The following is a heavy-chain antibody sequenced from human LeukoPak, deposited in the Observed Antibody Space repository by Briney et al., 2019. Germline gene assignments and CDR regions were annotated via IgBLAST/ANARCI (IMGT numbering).Heavy chain of an antibody. J-gene: IGHJ4*02. Sequence: GGSLRLSCVASGFSLSIYWLGWVPQAPGKGLEWVANIKEDGSETYYVDSVKGRFTISSDNVKNSLYLQVNSLRAEDTAVYYCARADFRGSSWDYAYWGQGALITVSS. V-gene: IGHV3-7*04. D-gene: IGHD6-13*01. CDR2: IKEDGSET. CDR1: GFSLSIYW. CDR3: ARADFRGSSWDYAY.